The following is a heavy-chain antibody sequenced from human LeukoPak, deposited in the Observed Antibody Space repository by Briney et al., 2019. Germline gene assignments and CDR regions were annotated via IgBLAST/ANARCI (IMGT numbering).Heavy chain of an antibody. D-gene: IGHD3-16*01. CDR2: ILASGSST. CDR3: AKEGRGGFDI. J-gene: IGHJ3*02. Sequence: GGSLRLSCAASGLTFSNYAMTWVRQAPGKGLEWVSSILASGSSTYYADSVKGRFTISRDNSKNTLYLQMNSLRAEDTAVYYCAKEGRGGFDIWGQGTMVTVSS. V-gene: IGHV3-23*01. CDR1: GLTFSNYA.